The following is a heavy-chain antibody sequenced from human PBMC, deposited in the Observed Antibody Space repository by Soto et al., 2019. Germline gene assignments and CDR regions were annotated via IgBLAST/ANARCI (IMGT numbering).Heavy chain of an antibody. D-gene: IGHD4-4*01. CDR3: ASLEDYSNYEFDY. Sequence: PGGFLRLSCAASGFTFSSYSMNWVRQAPGKGLEWVSYISSSSSTIYYADSVKGRFTISRDNAKNSLYLQMNSLRAEDTAVYYCASLEDYSNYEFDYWGQGTLVTVSS. CDR1: GFTFSSYS. CDR2: ISSSSSTI. J-gene: IGHJ4*02. V-gene: IGHV3-48*01.